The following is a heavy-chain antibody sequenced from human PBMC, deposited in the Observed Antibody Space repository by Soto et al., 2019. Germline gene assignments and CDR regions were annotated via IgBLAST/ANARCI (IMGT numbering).Heavy chain of an antibody. CDR2: IYYSGST. J-gene: IGHJ3*02. CDR1: GGSVSSGSYY. D-gene: IGHD2-21*02. Sequence: QVQLQESGPGLVKPSETLSLTCTVSGGSVSSGSYYWSWIRQPPGKGLEWIGYIYYSGSTNYNPSLKSRVTISVDTSNNQFSLKLSSVTAADTAVYYCARSIVTAPFFDIWGQGTMVTVSS. V-gene: IGHV4-61*01. CDR3: ARSIVTAPFFDI.